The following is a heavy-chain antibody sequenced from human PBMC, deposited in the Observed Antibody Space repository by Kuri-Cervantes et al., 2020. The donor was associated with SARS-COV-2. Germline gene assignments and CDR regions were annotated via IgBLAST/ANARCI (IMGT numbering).Heavy chain of an antibody. J-gene: IGHJ6*02. Sequence: GGSLRLSCAASGLTFSNAWMSWVRQAPGKGLEWVGRIKSRTDGGTTDYAAPVKGRFTISRDDSKNTQYLQMNSLKTEDTAAYYCTTDLPNPTYPRYYYYYYGMDVWGQGTTVTVSS. CDR2: IKSRTDGGTT. CDR3: TTDLPNPTYPRYYYYYYGMDV. D-gene: IGHD2-2*02. CDR1: GLTFSNAW. V-gene: IGHV3-15*01.